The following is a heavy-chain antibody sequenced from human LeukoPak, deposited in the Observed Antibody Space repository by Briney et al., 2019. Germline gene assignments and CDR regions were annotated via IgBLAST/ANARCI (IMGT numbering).Heavy chain of an antibody. D-gene: IGHD7-27*01. V-gene: IGHV3-23*01. CDR3: ARRDSSGYFDC. CDR2: IDGSGGSI. J-gene: IGHJ4*02. CDR1: GFTFSSYP. Sequence: PGGSLRLSCAASGFTFSSYPMIWVRQAPGRGLEWVSTIDGSGGSIYYADSVKGRFTVSRDNSKSMLYVQMNSLRADDTAVYFCARRDSSGYFDCWGQGVLVTVSS.